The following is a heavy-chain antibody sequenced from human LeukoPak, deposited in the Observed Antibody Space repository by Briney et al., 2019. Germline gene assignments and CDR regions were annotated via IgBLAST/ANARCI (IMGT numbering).Heavy chain of an antibody. CDR2: TYYRSKWYS. CDR1: GDSVSSISAA. CDR3: ARGGYRSSTTCYHFDS. D-gene: IGHD2-2*01. V-gene: IGHV6-1*01. J-gene: IGHJ4*02. Sequence: SQTLSLTCAISGDSVSSISAAWNWIRPSPSRGLEWLGRTYYRSKWYSDYAVSVKSRMTINPDTSKNQFSLQLNSVTPEDTAVYYCARGGYRSSTTCYHFDSWGQGTLVTVSS.